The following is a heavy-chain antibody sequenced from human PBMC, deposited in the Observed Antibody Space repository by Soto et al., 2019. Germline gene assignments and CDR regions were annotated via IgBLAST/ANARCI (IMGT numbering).Heavy chain of an antibody. Sequence: QVQLVQSGAEVRKPGSSVKVSCKASGGTFSRHAISWVRQAPGQGLEWMGGIIPIFGTATHAQKFQGRVTIIADESTSTVYMELSSLRSEDTAMSYCARGWGYDSNDYYYAYWGQGTLVIVS. V-gene: IGHV1-69*01. D-gene: IGHD3-22*01. CDR3: ARGWGYDSNDYYYAY. J-gene: IGHJ4*02. CDR1: GGTFSRHA. CDR2: IIPIFGTA.